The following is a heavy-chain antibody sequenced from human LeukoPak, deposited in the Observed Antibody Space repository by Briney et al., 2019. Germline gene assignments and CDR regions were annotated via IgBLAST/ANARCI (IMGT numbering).Heavy chain of an antibody. V-gene: IGHV1-69*06. CDR2: IIPIFGTA. CDR3: ARSGRSSLEVAFDI. J-gene: IGHJ3*02. D-gene: IGHD3-10*01. Sequence: SVKVSCKASGGTFSSYAISWVRQAPGQGLEWMGEIIPIFGTANYAQKFQGRVTITADKSTSTAYMELSSLRSEDTAVYYCARSGRSSLEVAFDIWGQGTMVTVSS. CDR1: GGTFSSYA.